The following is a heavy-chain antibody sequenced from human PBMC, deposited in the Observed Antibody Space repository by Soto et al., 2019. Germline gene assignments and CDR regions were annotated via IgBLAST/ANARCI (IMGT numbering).Heavy chain of an antibody. Sequence: EVQLVESGGGLVQPGGSLRLSCAASGFTFSSYDMQWVRQATGKGLEWVSAIGTAGDTYYLGSVKGRFTISRENAKNSLYIQMNSLRAGDTAVYYCARSPPGGYHYSYGLDVWGQGTTVTVSS. V-gene: IGHV3-13*04. J-gene: IGHJ6*02. CDR3: ARSPPGGYHYSYGLDV. D-gene: IGHD3-22*01. CDR1: GFTFSSYD. CDR2: IGTAGDT.